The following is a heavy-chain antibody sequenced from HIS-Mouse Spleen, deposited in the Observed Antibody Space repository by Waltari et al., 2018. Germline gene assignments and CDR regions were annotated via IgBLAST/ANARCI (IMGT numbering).Heavy chain of an antibody. J-gene: IGHJ4*02. V-gene: IGHV4-39*07. Sequence: QLQLQESGPGLVQPSETLSLTCPVSGGSISSSRYYWGWIRPPPGKGLEWIGSIYYSGSTYYNPSLKSRVTISVDTSKNQFSLKLSSVTAADTAVYYCARDQCSGGSCIYYFDYWGQGTLVTVSS. CDR1: GGSISSSRYY. D-gene: IGHD2-15*01. CDR3: ARDQCSGGSCIYYFDY. CDR2: IYYSGST.